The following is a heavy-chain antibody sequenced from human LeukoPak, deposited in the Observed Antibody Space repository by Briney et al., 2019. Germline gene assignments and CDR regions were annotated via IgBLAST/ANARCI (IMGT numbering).Heavy chain of an antibody. J-gene: IGHJ5*02. CDR2: INHSGST. Sequence: PSETLSLTCAVYGGSFSGYYWSWIRQPPGRGLEWIGEINHSGSTNYNPSLKSRVTISVDTSKNQFSLKLSSVTAADTAVYYCARVDSFDPWGQGTLVTVSP. D-gene: IGHD2-2*03. V-gene: IGHV4-34*01. CDR1: GGSFSGYY. CDR3: ARVDSFDP.